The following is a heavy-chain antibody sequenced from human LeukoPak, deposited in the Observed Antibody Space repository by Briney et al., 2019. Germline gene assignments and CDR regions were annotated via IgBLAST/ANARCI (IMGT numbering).Heavy chain of an antibody. CDR2: FISILGIA. D-gene: IGHD6-6*01. CDR1: GGTFSSYT. Sequence: ASVKVSCKASGGTFSSYTISGVRQAPGQGLEWMGRFISILGIAIYAQKFQGRVTITADKSTSTAYMERSSLRSQDTAVYYCARGTRSSSPFDIWGQRTMVTVSS. V-gene: IGHV1-69*02. CDR3: ARGTRSSSPFDI. J-gene: IGHJ3*02.